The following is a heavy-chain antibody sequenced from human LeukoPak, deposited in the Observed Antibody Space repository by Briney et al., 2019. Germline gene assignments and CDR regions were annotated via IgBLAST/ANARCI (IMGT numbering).Heavy chain of an antibody. V-gene: IGHV3-53*01. D-gene: IGHD6-19*01. CDR3: ASSSVAGNSLFDY. Sequence: GGSLRLSCAASGFTVSSNYMSWVRQAPGKGLEWVSVIYSGGSTYYADSVKGRFTISRDNSKNTLYLQMNSLRAEDTAVYYCASSSVAGNSLFDYWGQGTLVTGSS. J-gene: IGHJ4*02. CDR2: IYSGGST. CDR1: GFTVSSNY.